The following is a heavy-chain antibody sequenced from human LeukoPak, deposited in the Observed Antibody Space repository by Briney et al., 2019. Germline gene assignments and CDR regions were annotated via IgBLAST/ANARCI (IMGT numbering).Heavy chain of an antibody. CDR1: GYTFTGYY. V-gene: IGHV1-2*02. J-gene: IGHJ5*02. Sequence: GASVKVSCKASGYTFTGYYMHWVRQAPGQGLEWMGWINPNSGGTNYAQKFQGRVTMTRDTSISTAYMELSRLRSDDTAVYYCASSDIVVVPAAAFDPWGQGTLVTVSS. CDR3: ASSDIVVVPAAAFDP. D-gene: IGHD2-2*01. CDR2: INPNSGGT.